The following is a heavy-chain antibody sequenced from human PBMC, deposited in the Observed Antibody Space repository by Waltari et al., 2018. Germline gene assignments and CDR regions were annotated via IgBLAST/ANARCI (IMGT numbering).Heavy chain of an antibody. CDR1: GYTFTSYD. CDR2: MNPNSGNT. CDR3: ARGLRITMVRGVIFGY. D-gene: IGHD3-10*01. Sequence: QVQLVQSGAEVKKPGASVKVSCKASGYTFTSYDINWVRQATGQGVEWMGWMNPNSGNTGYAQKFQGRVTMTRNTSISTAYMELSSLRSEDTAVYYCARGLRITMVRGVIFGYWGQGTLVTVSS. V-gene: IGHV1-8*01. J-gene: IGHJ4*02.